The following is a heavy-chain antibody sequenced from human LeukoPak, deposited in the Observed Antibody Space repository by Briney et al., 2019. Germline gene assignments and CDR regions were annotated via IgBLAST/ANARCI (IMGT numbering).Heavy chain of an antibody. CDR2: ISGRGDST. J-gene: IGHJ4*02. CDR1: GFTFSSFA. CDR3: ARETGDIDS. Sequence: GGSLRLSCAASGFTFSSFAMSWVRQAPGKGLEWVSVISGRGDSTYYADSVKGRFTISRDNSKSTVYLQMNSLRAEDTAVYYCARETGDIDSWGQGTLVIVSS. D-gene: IGHD7-27*01. V-gene: IGHV3-23*01.